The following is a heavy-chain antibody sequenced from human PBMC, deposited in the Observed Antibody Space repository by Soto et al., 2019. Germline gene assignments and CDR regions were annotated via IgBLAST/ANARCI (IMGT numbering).Heavy chain of an antibody. D-gene: IGHD4-17*01. CDR2: IYYSENT. V-gene: IGHV4-39*01. Sequence: QLQLQESGPGLVKPSETLSLTCTVSGGSISSSSNHWGWIRQPPGKGLEWIGKIYYSENTYYNPSFKSRVTISVDTSKNQFSLRLTSVTAADTAVYYCATHPPYGPLDHWGQGTLVTVSS. J-gene: IGHJ4*02. CDR1: GGSISSSSNH. CDR3: ATHPPYGPLDH.